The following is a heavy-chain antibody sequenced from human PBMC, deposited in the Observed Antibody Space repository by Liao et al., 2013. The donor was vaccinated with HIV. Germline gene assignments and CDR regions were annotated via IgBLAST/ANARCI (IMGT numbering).Heavy chain of an antibody. D-gene: IGHD3-22*01. CDR1: GGSISSSSYY. V-gene: IGHV4-39*07. Sequence: QLQLQESGPGLVKPSETLFLTCTVSGGSISSSSYYWGWIRQPPGKGLEWIGSIYYSGSTYYNPSLESRVTISVDTSKNQFSLRLSSVTAADTAVYYCARDSVTMIVALDYWGQGTLVTVSS. CDR2: IYYSGST. CDR3: ARDSVTMIVALDY. J-gene: IGHJ4*02.